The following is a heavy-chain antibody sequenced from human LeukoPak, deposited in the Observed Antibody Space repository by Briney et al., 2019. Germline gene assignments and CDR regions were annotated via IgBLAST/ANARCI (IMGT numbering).Heavy chain of an antibody. J-gene: IGHJ4*02. V-gene: IGHV4-4*07. Sequence: SETLSLTCTVSGGSISSYYWSWIRQPAGKGLEWIGRIYTSGSTNYNPSLKSRVTMSVDTSKNQFSLKLSSVTAADTAVYYCARSAGYSSLTTFDYWGQGTLVTVSS. CDR3: ARSAGYSSLTTFDY. CDR2: IYTSGST. CDR1: GGSISSYY. D-gene: IGHD6-13*01.